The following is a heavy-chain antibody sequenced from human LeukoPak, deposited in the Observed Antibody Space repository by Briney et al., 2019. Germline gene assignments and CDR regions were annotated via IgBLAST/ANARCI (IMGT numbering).Heavy chain of an antibody. J-gene: IGHJ4*02. CDR1: GYTFTGYY. V-gene: IGHV1-2*06. D-gene: IGHD1-7*01. Sequence: ASVKVSCKASGYTFTGYYMHWVLQAPGHGLEWMGRINPNSGGTNYAQKFQGRVTMTRDTSISTAYMELSRLRSDDTAVYYCARDRARGTGTTLIDYWGQGTLVTVSS. CDR3: ARDRARGTGTTLIDY. CDR2: INPNSGGT.